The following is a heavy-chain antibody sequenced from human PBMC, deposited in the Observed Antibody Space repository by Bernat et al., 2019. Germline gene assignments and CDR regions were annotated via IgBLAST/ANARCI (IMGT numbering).Heavy chain of an antibody. CDR1: GGSISSSSYY. D-gene: IGHD1-26*01. V-gene: IGHV4-39*01. CDR2: IYYSGGT. CDR3: ARHFASGSYYNYYYGMDV. J-gene: IGHJ6*02. Sequence: QLQLQESGPGLVKPSETLSLTCTVSGGSISSSSYYWGWIRQPPGKGLEWIGSIYYSGGTYYNPSLKSRVTISEDTSKTQFSLKLSSVTAADTAVYYCARHFASGSYYNYYYGMDVWGQGTTVTVSS.